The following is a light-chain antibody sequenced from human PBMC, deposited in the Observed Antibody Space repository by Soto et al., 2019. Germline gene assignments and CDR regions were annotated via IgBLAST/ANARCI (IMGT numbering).Light chain of an antibody. J-gene: IGLJ1*01. CDR1: SSDVGNYNL. CDR3: CSYAGSGTFV. CDR2: EGS. V-gene: IGLV2-23*03. Sequence: QSVLTQPASVSGSPGQSITISCTGTSSDVGNYNLVSWYQHHPGKAPKFLIYEGSKRPSGVSHRFSGSKSGNTASLTISGLQADDEADYYCCSYAGSGTFVFGSGTKLTVL.